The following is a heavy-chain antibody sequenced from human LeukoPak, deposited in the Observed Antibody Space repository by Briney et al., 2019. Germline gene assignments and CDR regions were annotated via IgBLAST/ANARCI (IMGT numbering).Heavy chain of an antibody. CDR2: ISGSGGST. CDR1: GFTFSSYA. J-gene: IGHJ3*02. CDR3: ARQYCGGDCYFDAFDI. Sequence: GGSLRLSCAASGFTFSSYAMSWVRQAPGKGLEWVSVISGSGGSTYYADSVKGRFTISRDNAKNSLYLQMNSLRAEDTAVYYCARQYCGGDCYFDAFDIWGQGTMVTVSS. V-gene: IGHV3-23*01. D-gene: IGHD2-21*02.